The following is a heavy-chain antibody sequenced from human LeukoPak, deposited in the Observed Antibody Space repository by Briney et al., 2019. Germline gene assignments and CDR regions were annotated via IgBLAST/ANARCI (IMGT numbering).Heavy chain of an antibody. CDR3: ASVCSGGSCSFDY. CDR2: INWNGGST. J-gene: IGHJ4*02. CDR1: GFTFDDYG. V-gene: IGHV3-20*04. Sequence: GGSLRLSCAASGFTFDDYGMSWVRQAPGKGLEWVSGINWNGGSTGYADSVKGRFTISRDNAKNSLYLQMNSLRAEDAAVYYCASVCSGGSCSFDYWGQGTLVTVSS. D-gene: IGHD2-15*01.